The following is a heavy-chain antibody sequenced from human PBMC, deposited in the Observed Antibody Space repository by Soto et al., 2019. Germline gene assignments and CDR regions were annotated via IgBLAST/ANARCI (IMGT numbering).Heavy chain of an antibody. Sequence: SVKVSCKASGCTFSSYAISWVRQAPGQGIEWMGGIIPIFGTANYAQKFQGRVTITADESTSTAYMELSSLRSEDTAVYYCASQEYGSYDHWFEAWGQGTTVNVS. J-gene: IGHJ5*02. CDR1: GCTFSSYA. CDR2: IIPIFGTA. CDR3: ASQEYGSYDHWFEA. D-gene: IGHD6-6*01. V-gene: IGHV1-69*13.